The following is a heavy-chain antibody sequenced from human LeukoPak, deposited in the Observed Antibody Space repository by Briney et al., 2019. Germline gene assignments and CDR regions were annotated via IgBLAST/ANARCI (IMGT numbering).Heavy chain of an antibody. Sequence: SETLSLTCTVSGGSITTIPYNWGWIRQPPGKGLEWIGTISYVGTTYYEPSLKSRVTMSVDTSKNQFSLKLSSVTAADTAVYYCARVGASYGTSFFYYYYVDVWGKGTTVTVSS. J-gene: IGHJ6*03. CDR1: GGSITTIPYN. CDR3: ARVGASYGTSFFYYYYVDV. CDR2: ISYVGTT. D-gene: IGHD5-18*01. V-gene: IGHV4-39*07.